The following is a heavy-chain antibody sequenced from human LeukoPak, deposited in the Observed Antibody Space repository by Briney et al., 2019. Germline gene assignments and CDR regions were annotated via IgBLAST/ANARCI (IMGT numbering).Heavy chain of an antibody. CDR3: ARDCVIVGAPCYGS. V-gene: IGHV3-7*04. CDR2: IKEDGSEK. D-gene: IGHD1-26*01. J-gene: IGHJ5*02. CDR1: GFTFSSYW. Sequence: GGSLRLSCAASGFTFSSYWMSWVRQAPGKGLEWVANIKEDGSEKIYVDSLKGRFTISRDNAKNSLYLQMNSLRAEDTAVYYCARDCVIVGAPCYGSWGQGIPVTVSS.